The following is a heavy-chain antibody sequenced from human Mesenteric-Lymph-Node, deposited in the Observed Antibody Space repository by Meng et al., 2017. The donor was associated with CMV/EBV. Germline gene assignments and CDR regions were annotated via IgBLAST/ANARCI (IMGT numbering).Heavy chain of an antibody. V-gene: IGHV3-7*01. D-gene: IGHD3-3*01. J-gene: IGHJ4*02. CDR1: GFTFTGYW. CDR2: IKPDGSEK. CDR3: AKGGNDFWSSNGYSFYLDY. Sequence: GESLKISCAASGFTFTGYWMTWVRQAPGKGLEWVANIKPDGSEKYYADSVKGRFTISRDNSKNTLYLQMNSLRAEDTAVYYCAKGGNDFWSSNGYSFYLDYWGQGTLVTVSS.